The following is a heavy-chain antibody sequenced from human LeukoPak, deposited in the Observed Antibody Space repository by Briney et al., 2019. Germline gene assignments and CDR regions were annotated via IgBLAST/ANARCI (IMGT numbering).Heavy chain of an antibody. D-gene: IGHD2-15*01. V-gene: IGHV3-30*17. CDR3: ASAASAARYNWFDP. Sequence: GGSLRLSCAASGFTFSSYAMHWVRQAPGKGLEWVAVISYDGSNKYYADSVKGRFTISRDNSKNTLYLQMNSLRAEDTAVYYCASAASAARYNWFDPWGQGTLVTVSS. J-gene: IGHJ5*02. CDR2: ISYDGSNK. CDR1: GFTFSSYA.